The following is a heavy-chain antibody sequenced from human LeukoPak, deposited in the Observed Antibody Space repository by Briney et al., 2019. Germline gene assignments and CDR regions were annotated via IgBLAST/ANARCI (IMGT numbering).Heavy chain of an antibody. CDR3: AREIYDRSDYFPSGYYCYMDV. J-gene: IGHJ6*03. D-gene: IGHD3-22*01. V-gene: IGHV1-2*02. Sequence: GASVKVSCKASGYSFTGYYMHWVRQAPGQGLEWMGWINPNSGGTNYAQKFQGRVTMTRDTSISTAYMELSRLRSDDTAVYYCAREIYDRSDYFPSGYYCYMDVWGKGTTVTISS. CDR1: GYSFTGYY. CDR2: INPNSGGT.